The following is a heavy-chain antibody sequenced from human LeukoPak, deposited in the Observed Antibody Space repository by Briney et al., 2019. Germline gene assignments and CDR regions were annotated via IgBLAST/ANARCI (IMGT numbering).Heavy chain of an antibody. Sequence: GGPLGLSGAASGFTFGSFPMSWVRKAPGRGLGWVSAISGSGGSTYYADSVKGRFTISRDNSKNTLYLQMNSLRDEDTAVYYCARAAYDSTGYLTLWGQGALVTVSS. V-gene: IGHV3-23*01. D-gene: IGHD3-22*01. CDR1: GFTFGSFP. J-gene: IGHJ4*02. CDR3: ARAAYDSTGYLTL. CDR2: ISGSGGST.